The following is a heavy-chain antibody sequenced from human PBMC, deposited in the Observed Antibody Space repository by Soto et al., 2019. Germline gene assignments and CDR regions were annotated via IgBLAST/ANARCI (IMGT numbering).Heavy chain of an antibody. V-gene: IGHV2-5*02. CDR3: GNRAKDYQFWSAYYTGGAFGI. J-gene: IGHJ3*02. Sequence: QITLKESGPTLVKPTQTLTLTCSFTGFSLSTSGVGVGWIRQPPGKALEWLALIYWDDDKRYSPSLKSRLTIIKDTPKNQVVPTNTHHEPVDNATLYRGNRAKDYQFWSAYYTGGAFGIWGQGINVTLPS. D-gene: IGHD3-3*01. CDR1: GFSLSTSGVG. CDR2: IYWDDDK.